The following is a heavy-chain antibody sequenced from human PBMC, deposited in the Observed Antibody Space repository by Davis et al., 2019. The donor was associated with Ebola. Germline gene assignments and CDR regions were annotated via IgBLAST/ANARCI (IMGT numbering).Heavy chain of an antibody. CDR3: ARVKIAVAGRQSSYYYYGVDV. D-gene: IGHD6-19*01. CDR2: IIPIFGTA. Sequence: SVKVSCKASGGTFSSYAISWVRQAPGQGLEWMGGIIPIFGTANYAQKFQGRVTITADESTSTAYMELSSLRSEDTAVYYCARVKIAVAGRQSSYYYYGVDVWGQGTTVTVSS. CDR1: GGTFSSYA. V-gene: IGHV1-69*13. J-gene: IGHJ6*02.